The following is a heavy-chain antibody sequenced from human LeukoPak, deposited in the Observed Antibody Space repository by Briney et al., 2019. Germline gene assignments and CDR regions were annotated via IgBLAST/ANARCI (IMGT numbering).Heavy chain of an antibody. CDR3: ARGYPYSSSWYGVAFDY. Sequence: GASVKVSCKASGGTFSSYAISWVRQAPGQGLEWMGGTIPIFGTANYAQKFQGRVTITADKSTSTAYMELSSLRSEDTAVYYCARGYPYSSSWYGVAFDYWGQGTLVTVSS. V-gene: IGHV1-69*06. D-gene: IGHD6-13*01. J-gene: IGHJ4*02. CDR2: TIPIFGTA. CDR1: GGTFSSYA.